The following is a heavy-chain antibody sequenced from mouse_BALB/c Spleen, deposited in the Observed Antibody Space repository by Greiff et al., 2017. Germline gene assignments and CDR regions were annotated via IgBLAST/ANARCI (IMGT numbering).Heavy chain of an antibody. J-gene: IGHJ4*01. Sequence: QVQLKESGPGLVAPSQSLSITCTASGFSLTGYGVNWVRQPPGKGLEWLGMIWGDGSTDYNSALKSRLSISKDNSKSHVFFKMSSLQANDTAIYYCARRDGFYAMDYWGQGTSVTVSS. D-gene: IGHD2-3*01. V-gene: IGHV2-6-7*01. CDR2: IWGDGST. CDR3: ARRDGFYAMDY. CDR1: GFSLTGYG.